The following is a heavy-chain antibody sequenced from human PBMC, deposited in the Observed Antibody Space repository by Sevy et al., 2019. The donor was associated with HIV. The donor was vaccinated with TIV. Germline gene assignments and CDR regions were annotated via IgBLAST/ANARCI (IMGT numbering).Heavy chain of an antibody. D-gene: IGHD2-2*01. CDR1: GGSISSSSYY. CDR2: IYYSGST. Sequence: SETLSLTCTVSGGSISSSSYYWGWIRQPPGKGLEWIGSIYYSGSTYYNPSLKSRVTISVDTSKNQFSLKLSSVTAADTAVYYCARRYCSSTSCYGYYSLFDPWGQGTLVTVSS. J-gene: IGHJ5*02. V-gene: IGHV4-39*01. CDR3: ARRYCSSTSCYGYYSLFDP.